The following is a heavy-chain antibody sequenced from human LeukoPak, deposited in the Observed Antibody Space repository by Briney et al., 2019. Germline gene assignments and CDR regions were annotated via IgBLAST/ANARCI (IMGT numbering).Heavy chain of an antibody. Sequence: PGGSLRLSCAASGFTFSSYSMNWVRQAPGKGLEWVSSISSSSSYIYYADSVKGRFTVSRDNAQNSLYLQMSSLRAEDTAVYYCARGHQNYGSGSYYPDFDYWGQGTLVTVSS. D-gene: IGHD3-10*01. J-gene: IGHJ4*02. V-gene: IGHV3-21*01. CDR3: ARGHQNYGSGSYYPDFDY. CDR2: ISSSSSYI. CDR1: GFTFSSYS.